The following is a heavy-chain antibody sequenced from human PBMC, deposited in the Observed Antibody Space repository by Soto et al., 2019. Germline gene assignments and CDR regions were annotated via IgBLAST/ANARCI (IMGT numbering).Heavy chain of an antibody. D-gene: IGHD2-2*01. CDR2: IIPSEDVT. V-gene: IGHV1-46*01. CDR3: ARVGYCSGNSCPFDY. Sequence: GASVKVSCKASGYTFTSYYIHWVRQAPGQGLEWMGMIIPSEDVTTYAQKFQGRVTMTRDTSTSTVYMDLSSLRSEDTAMYYCARVGYCSGNSCPFDYWGRGTLVTVSS. J-gene: IGHJ4*02. CDR1: GYTFTSYY.